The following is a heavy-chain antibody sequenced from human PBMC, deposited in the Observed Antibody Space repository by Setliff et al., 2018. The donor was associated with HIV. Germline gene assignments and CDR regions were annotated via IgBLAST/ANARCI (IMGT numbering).Heavy chain of an antibody. D-gene: IGHD3-22*01. Sequence: WASVKVSCKASGYTFTRYGISWVRQAPGQGLEWMGWISTYNGNTKYAQKLQGRVTMTTDTSTSTAYTELRSLRSDDTAIYYCARVHNSSDYYLLTAPADYCGQGAQVTVSS. CDR2: ISTYNGNT. CDR3: ARVHNSSDYYLLTAPADY. CDR1: GYTFTRYG. J-gene: IGHJ4*02. V-gene: IGHV1-18*01.